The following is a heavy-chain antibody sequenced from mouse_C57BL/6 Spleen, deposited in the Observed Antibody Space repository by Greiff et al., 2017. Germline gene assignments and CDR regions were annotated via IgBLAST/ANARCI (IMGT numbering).Heavy chain of an antibody. CDR3: ASPFTTVSPRYYAMDY. CDR2: IWSGGST. CDR1: GFPLTSYG. V-gene: IGHV2-2*01. D-gene: IGHD1-1*01. Sequence: VQVVESGPGLVQPSQSLSITCTASGFPLTSYGVHWVRQSPGKGLEWLGVIWSGGSTDDNAAFISRLSISKDNTKSHVVFKMNSLQADDTAIYYCASPFTTVSPRYYAMDYWGQGNSVTVSS. J-gene: IGHJ4*01.